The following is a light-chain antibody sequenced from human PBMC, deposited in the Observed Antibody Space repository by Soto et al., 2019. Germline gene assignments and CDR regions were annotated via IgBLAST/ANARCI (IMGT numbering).Light chain of an antibody. Sequence: QSVLTQPPSASGTPGQRVTISCSGSSSNIGTNYVYWYQQLPGTAPKLLIYRINQRPSGVPDRFSGSKSGTSASLAISGLRSEDEAGYYCAAWNDSLSGVVFGGGTKLTVL. CDR1: SSNIGTNY. CDR3: AAWNDSLSGVV. V-gene: IGLV1-47*01. CDR2: RIN. J-gene: IGLJ2*01.